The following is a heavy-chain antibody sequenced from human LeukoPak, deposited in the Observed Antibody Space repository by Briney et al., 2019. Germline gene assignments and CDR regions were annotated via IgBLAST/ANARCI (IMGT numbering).Heavy chain of an antibody. D-gene: IGHD5-12*01. CDR1: DGSISNDGYY. Sequence: SQTLSLTCTVSDGSISNDGYYWSWIRQHPGKGLEWIGYIYYSGITYYNPSLKSRVTISVDTSKNQFSLKLSSVTAADTALYYCARYSGTKRDFDYWGQGTLVTVSS. CDR2: IYYSGIT. CDR3: ARYSGTKRDFDY. J-gene: IGHJ4*02. V-gene: IGHV4-31*03.